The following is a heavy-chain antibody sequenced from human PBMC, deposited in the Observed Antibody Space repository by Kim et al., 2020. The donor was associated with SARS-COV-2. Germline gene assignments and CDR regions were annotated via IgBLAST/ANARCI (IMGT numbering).Heavy chain of an antibody. CDR3: AKGVAAAGTTQIDY. J-gene: IGHJ4*02. Sequence: ADSVKGRFTISRDNSKNSLYLQMNSLRAEDTALYYCAKGVAAAGTTQIDYWGQGTLVTVSS. V-gene: IGHV3-43D*03. D-gene: IGHD6-13*01.